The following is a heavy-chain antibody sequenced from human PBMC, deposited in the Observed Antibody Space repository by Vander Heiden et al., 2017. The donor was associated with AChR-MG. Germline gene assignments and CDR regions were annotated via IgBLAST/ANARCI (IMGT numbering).Heavy chain of an antibody. J-gene: IGHJ4*02. V-gene: IGHV4-34*02. D-gene: IGHD3-10*01. Sequence: QEKLQQWGAGLLKPSETLSLTCAVYGGSFSGYYWSWIRQSPGQGLEWLGEIKHSGTANYNPSRKSRLTMSVDTSKNQFSLTLTSVKAEDSAFYFCARAPAVGSGSFYEIWGQGTLVTVSS. CDR1: GGSFSGYY. CDR3: ARAPAVGSGSFYEI. CDR2: IKHSGTA.